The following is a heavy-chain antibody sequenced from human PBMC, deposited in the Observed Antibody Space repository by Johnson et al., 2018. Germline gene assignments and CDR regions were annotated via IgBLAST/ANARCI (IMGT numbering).Heavy chain of an antibody. Sequence: VQLVQSGGGLVQPGGSLRLSCSASGFTFSSYSMTWVRQAPGKGLEWASYISTSSSTIYYADSVKGRFTISRDNAKNSLYQQMNSLRAEDTAVYYCAAINWASGAFDIWGQGTMVTVSS. V-gene: IGHV3-48*01. CDR2: ISTSSSTI. J-gene: IGHJ3*02. CDR3: AAINWASGAFDI. CDR1: GFTFSSYS. D-gene: IGHD7-27*01.